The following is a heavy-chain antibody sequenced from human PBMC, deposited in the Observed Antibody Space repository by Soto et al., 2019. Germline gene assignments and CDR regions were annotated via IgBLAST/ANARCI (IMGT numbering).Heavy chain of an antibody. V-gene: IGHV4-59*08. CDR2: VHDSWGS. CDR3: ARARGIAVAGTGKWFDP. J-gene: IGHJ5*02. D-gene: IGHD6-19*01. Sequence: PSETLSLTCTVSGGSISSYYWSWIRQPPGKGLEWIGYVHDSWGSHYNPSLKSRVAISLDTSKSQFSPKLTSVTATDTAVYYCARARGIAVAGTGKWFDPWGQGTLVTVSS. CDR1: GGSISSYY.